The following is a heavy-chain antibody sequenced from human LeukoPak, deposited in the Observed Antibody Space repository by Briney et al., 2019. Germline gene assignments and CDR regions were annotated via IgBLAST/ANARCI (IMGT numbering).Heavy chain of an antibody. Sequence: GGSLRLSCAASGFTFSSYSMNWVRQAPGKGLEWVSSISSSSYIYYADSVKGRFTISRDNAKNSLYLQMNSLRAEDTAVYYCARDADIAAAGSWFDPWGQGTLVTVSS. V-gene: IGHV3-21*01. CDR2: ISSSSYI. J-gene: IGHJ5*02. CDR1: GFTFSSYS. CDR3: ARDADIAAAGSWFDP. D-gene: IGHD6-13*01.